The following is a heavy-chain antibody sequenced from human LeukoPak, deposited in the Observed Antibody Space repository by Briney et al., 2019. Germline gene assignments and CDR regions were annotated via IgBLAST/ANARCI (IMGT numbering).Heavy chain of an antibody. Sequence: GGSLGLSCGASGFTFSRFWMTWVRQAPGKGLEWVANIKEEGSERNYVDAVKGRFTIFRDNAKKSVYLQMNSLRAEDTGIYYCARELSGDVIDSWGQGILVTVSS. J-gene: IGHJ5*01. CDR2: IKEEGSER. CDR1: GFTFSRFW. CDR3: ARELSGDVIDS. D-gene: IGHD5-24*01. V-gene: IGHV3-7*01.